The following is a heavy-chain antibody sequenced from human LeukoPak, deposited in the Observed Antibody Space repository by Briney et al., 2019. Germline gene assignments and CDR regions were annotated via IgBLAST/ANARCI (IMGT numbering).Heavy chain of an antibody. J-gene: IGHJ4*02. Sequence: SETLSLTCTVSGGSISSYYWSWVRQSPGKGLEFIGYIYYSGTTNYNPSLKSRVTISVDTSKNQFSLKLSSVTAADTAVYYCARDRGSQPFIDYWGQGTLVTVSS. CDR2: IYYSGTT. CDR1: GGSISSYY. CDR3: ARDRGSQPFIDY. V-gene: IGHV4-59*01. D-gene: IGHD1-26*01.